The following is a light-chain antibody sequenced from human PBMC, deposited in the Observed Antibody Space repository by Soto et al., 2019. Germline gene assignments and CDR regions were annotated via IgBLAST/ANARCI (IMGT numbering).Light chain of an antibody. J-gene: IGKJ1*01. Sequence: AIQMTQSPSSLSASVGDRVTITXRASQGISAEFGWYQQEPGXAPKXXXTDXSSLQRGGPSRXSGSGSVTDFTLTISSLQPEDFANYYCLQDYTDPWTFGQGTKVDIK. V-gene: IGKV1-6*01. CDR1: QGISAE. CDR3: LQDYTDPWT. CDR2: DXS.